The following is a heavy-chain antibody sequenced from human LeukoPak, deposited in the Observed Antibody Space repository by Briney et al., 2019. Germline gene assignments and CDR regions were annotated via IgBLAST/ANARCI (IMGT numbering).Heavy chain of an antibody. CDR1: GGSISSYY. J-gene: IGHJ6*03. V-gene: IGHV4-4*07. Sequence: PSETLSLTCTVSGGSISSYYWSWIRQPAGKGLEWIGRIYTSGSTNYNPSLKSRVTISVDKSKNQFSLKLSSVTAAGTAVYYCARGAKSYYYYMDVWGKGTTVTVSS. CDR2: IYTSGST. CDR3: ARGAKSYYYYMDV.